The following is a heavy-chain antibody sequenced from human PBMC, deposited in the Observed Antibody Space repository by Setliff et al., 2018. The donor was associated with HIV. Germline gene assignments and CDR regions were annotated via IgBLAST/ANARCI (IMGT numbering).Heavy chain of an antibody. Sequence: SETLSLTCTVSGGSTSDHYWSWIRQPPGKGLEWIGTIYHSGRTTYSPSLKSRLTISVDTSNNQFSLELSSVIAADTAVYYCARVGYSRTSYAMDVWGQGTTVTVSS. D-gene: IGHD5-12*01. CDR2: IYHSGRT. CDR3: ARVGYSRTSYAMDV. CDR1: GGSTSDHY. J-gene: IGHJ6*02. V-gene: IGHV4-59*11.